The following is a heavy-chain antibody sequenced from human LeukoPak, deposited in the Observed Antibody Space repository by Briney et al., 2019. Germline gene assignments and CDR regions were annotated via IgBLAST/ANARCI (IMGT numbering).Heavy chain of an antibody. D-gene: IGHD3-10*01. J-gene: IGHJ5*02. Sequence: ASVTVSCTASGYTFTSYDINWVRQATGQGLEWMGWMNPNSGNTGYAQKFQGRVTMTRNTSISTAYMELSSLRSEDTAVYYCARARSITMVRGAYRRRINWFDPWGQGTLVTVSS. CDR1: GYTFTSYD. CDR2: MNPNSGNT. CDR3: ARARSITMVRGAYRRRINWFDP. V-gene: IGHV1-8*01.